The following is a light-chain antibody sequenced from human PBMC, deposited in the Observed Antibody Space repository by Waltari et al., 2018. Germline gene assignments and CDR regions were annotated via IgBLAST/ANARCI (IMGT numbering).Light chain of an antibody. CDR1: SGSVSTDYY. V-gene: IGLV8-61*01. CDR3: VLYLRSGITV. CDR2: STD. J-gene: IGLJ6*01. Sequence: QTVVTQEPSFSVSPGGTVTLTCGLSSGSVSTDYYPSWFQQTPGQAPRTLIYSTDSRSSGVPYRFSGSILGNRAALTITGAQADDESDYYCVLYLRSGITVFGSGTKVTVL.